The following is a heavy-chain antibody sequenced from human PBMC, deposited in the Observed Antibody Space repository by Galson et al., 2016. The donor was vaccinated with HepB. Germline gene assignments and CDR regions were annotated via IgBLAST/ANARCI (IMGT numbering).Heavy chain of an antibody. CDR2: IYYSGST. V-gene: IGHV4-59*01. D-gene: IGHD4-17*01. J-gene: IGHJ3*02. CDR3: ARTNYGDDVFEI. CDR1: GGAINSYY. Sequence: SETLSLTCTVSGGAINSYYWSWIRQPPGKGLEWIGYIYYSGSTYYKTSLESRVTISVDTSKNQFSLRLSSVTAADTAVYYCARTNYGDDVFEIWGQGTMVTVSS.